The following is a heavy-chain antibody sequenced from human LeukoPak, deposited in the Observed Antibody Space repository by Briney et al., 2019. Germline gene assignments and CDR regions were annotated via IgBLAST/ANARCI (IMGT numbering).Heavy chain of an antibody. CDR2: LYHSGST. CDR3: ARIGSTSCYFPRCNWFDP. J-gene: IGHJ5*02. D-gene: IGHD2-2*01. Sequence: PSETLSLTCAVSGYSISSGYYWGWIRQPPGNGLEWIGSLYHSGSTYYNPSLKSRATISVDTSKNQFSLKLSSVPAADTAVYYYARIGSTSCYFPRCNWFDPWGQGTLVSVSS. V-gene: IGHV4-38-2*01. CDR1: GYSISSGYY.